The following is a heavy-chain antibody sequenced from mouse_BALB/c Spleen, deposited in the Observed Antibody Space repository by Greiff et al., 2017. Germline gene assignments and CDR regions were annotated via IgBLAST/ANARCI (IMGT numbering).Heavy chain of an antibody. Sequence: EVQLQQSGPELVKPGASVKISCKASGYTFTDYNMHWVKQSHGKSLEWIGYIYPYNGGTGYNQKFKSKATLTVDNSSSTAYMELRSLTSEDSAVYYCARPAYYDYDWFAYWGQGTLVTVSA. CDR2: IYPYNGGT. J-gene: IGHJ3*01. CDR3: ARPAYYDYDWFAY. V-gene: IGHV1S29*02. D-gene: IGHD2-4*01. CDR1: GYTFTDYN.